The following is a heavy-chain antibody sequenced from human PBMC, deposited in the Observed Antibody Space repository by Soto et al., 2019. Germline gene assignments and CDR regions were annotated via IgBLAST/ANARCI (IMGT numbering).Heavy chain of an antibody. CDR3: ARMAGPWYFDL. Sequence: SETLSLTCAFHGGSLIGFYWTWIRQPPGKGLEWIGEINHSGSSNYNPPLKSRVTMSLDTSRNQFSLSLNSVTAADTAVYYCARMAGPWYFDLWGRGTLVTVSS. J-gene: IGHJ2*01. V-gene: IGHV4-34*01. CDR1: GGSLIGFY. CDR2: INHSGSS.